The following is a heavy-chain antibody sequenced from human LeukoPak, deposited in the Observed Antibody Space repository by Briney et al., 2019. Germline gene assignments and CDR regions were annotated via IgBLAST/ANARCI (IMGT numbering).Heavy chain of an antibody. V-gene: IGHV3-23*01. D-gene: IGHD3-10*01. CDR3: ARARKSGGITMIRGVKDRGWFDP. CDR1: GFTFSSYA. Sequence: GGSLRLSCAASGFTFSSYAMSWVRQAPGKGLEWVSAISGSGGSTYYADSVKGRFTISRDNSKNTLYLQMNSLRAEDTAVYYCARARKSGGITMIRGVKDRGWFDPWGQGTLVTVSS. J-gene: IGHJ5*02. CDR2: ISGSGGST.